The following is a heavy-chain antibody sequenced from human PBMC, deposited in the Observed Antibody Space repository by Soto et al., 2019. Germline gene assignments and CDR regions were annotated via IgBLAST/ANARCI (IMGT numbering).Heavy chain of an antibody. V-gene: IGHV5-51*01. D-gene: IGHD3-3*01. CDR3: ARGQRFSDWFDP. Sequence: PGESLKISCKGSGYSFTTFWIGWVRQTPGKGLEWMGIIYPDDSDTKYSSSFQGQVTISADKSSSTAYLQWSSLRASDTAIYYCARGQRFSDWFDPWGQGTLVTVSS. J-gene: IGHJ5*02. CDR2: IYPDDSDT. CDR1: GYSFTTFW.